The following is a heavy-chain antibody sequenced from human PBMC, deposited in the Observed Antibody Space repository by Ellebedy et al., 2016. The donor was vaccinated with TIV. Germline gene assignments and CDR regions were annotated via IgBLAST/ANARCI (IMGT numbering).Heavy chain of an antibody. D-gene: IGHD5-12*01. CDR3: AREVATIPDL. V-gene: IGHV1-2*02. CDR2: INANSGGT. Sequence: ASVKVSXKASGGTFSSYAISWVRQAPGQGLEWMGWINANSGGTDYAQKFQGRVIMTRDTSISTAYLELSSLRSEDTAVYYCAREVATIPDLWGRGTLVTVSS. CDR1: GGTFSSYA. J-gene: IGHJ2*01.